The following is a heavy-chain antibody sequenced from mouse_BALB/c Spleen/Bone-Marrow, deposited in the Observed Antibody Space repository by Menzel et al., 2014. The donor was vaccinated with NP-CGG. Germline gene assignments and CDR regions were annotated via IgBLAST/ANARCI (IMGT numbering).Heavy chain of an antibody. CDR2: ISSGTSTI. J-gene: IGHJ4*01. V-gene: IGHV5-17*02. Sequence: VQLKESGGGLVQPGGSRKLSCAASGFTFSSFGMHWVRQAPERGLGWVAYISSGTSTIYYADTVKGRFTISRDNPKNTLFLQMTSLRSEDTAIYYCARDDGYYIRNAMDYWGQGTSVTVSS. D-gene: IGHD2-3*01. CDR1: GFTFSSFG. CDR3: ARDDGYYIRNAMDY.